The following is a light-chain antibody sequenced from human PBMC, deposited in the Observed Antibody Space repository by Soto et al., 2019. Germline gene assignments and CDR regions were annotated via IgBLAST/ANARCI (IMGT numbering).Light chain of an antibody. CDR3: QQYDSYST. V-gene: IGKV1-5*01. J-gene: IGKJ1*01. CDR1: QSISIW. Sequence: DIQMTQSPSTLSAFVGDRVTITCRASQSISIWLAWYQQKPGKAPKLLIYDASSLASGVPSRFSGSGSGTEFTPTLSSLQPDDFATYYCQQYDSYSTFGPGTKVDIK. CDR2: DAS.